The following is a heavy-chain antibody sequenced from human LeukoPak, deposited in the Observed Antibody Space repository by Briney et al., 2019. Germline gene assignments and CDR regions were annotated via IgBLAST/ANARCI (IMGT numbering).Heavy chain of an antibody. Sequence: TGGSLRLSCAASGFIFKTYTMTWLRQAPGKGLEWVSSITGDCKYITYADSVKGRFTISRDNAKNSLYLQVASLRGDDTATYYCAREGNDYYYDQWGQGTLVTVSP. J-gene: IGHJ4*02. D-gene: IGHD3-16*01. CDR3: AREGNDYYYDQ. V-gene: IGHV3-21*01. CDR2: ITGDCKYI. CDR1: GFIFKTYT.